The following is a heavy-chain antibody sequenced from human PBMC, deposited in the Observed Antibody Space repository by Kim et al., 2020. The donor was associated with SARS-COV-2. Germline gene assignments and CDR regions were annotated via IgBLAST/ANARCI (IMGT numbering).Heavy chain of an antibody. CDR1: GLSFDSSA. Sequence: GGSLRLSCAASGLSFDSSAMNWVRQAPGKGLEWVAVISFDGRNKAYAGSVKGRVTISRDNSKSTLHLQMNSLRVEDTAVYYCARGNYYESVSLSDYYKGMDVWGQGPSVTVSS. CDR2: ISFDGRNK. V-gene: IGHV3-30-3*01. J-gene: IGHJ6*02. CDR3: ARGNYYESVSLSDYYKGMDV. D-gene: IGHD3-10*01.